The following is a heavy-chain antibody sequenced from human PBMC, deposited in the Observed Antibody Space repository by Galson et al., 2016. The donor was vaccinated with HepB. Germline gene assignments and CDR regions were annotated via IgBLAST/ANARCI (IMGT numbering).Heavy chain of an antibody. CDR3: ARDGHLSYFDF. CDR2: IDHSGSRI. D-gene: IGHD2/OR15-2a*01. V-gene: IGHV3-21*01. Sequence: SLRLSCATSGFNFNFYTLNWVRQAPGKGPEWLSSIDHSGSRIFYSESVRGRFTISRDNATDSLFLQMTSLTVEDTAVYYCARDGHLSYFDFWGQGTLVAVSS. J-gene: IGHJ4*02. CDR1: GFNFNFYT.